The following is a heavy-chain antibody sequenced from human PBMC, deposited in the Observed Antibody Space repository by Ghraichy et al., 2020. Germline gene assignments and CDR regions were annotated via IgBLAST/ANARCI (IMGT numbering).Heavy chain of an antibody. J-gene: IGHJ5*02. CDR2: MYFTGTT. CDR1: GGSITGYY. CDR3: ARDRRHRVQDTWFDT. D-gene: IGHD1-14*01. Sequence: SETLSLTCTVSGGSITGYYWNWIRQSSGKGLEWVARMYFTGTTNYNPSLKDRVTMSVDASTSQFSLRMTSVTAADSGVYYCARDRRHRVQDTWFDTWGQGTLVIGAS. V-gene: IGHV4-4*07.